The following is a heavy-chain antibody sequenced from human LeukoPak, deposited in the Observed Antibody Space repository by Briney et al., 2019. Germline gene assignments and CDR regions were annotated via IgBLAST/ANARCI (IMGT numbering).Heavy chain of an antibody. V-gene: IGHV3-7*03. CDR2: INHNGNVN. J-gene: IGHJ6*02. D-gene: IGHD3-16*01. CDR1: GFTFSSYW. CDR3: ARGGGLDV. Sequence: GGSLRLSCAASGFTFSSYWMNWARQAPGKRLEWVASINHNGNVNYYVDSVKGRFTISRDNAKNSLYLQMSNLRAEDTAVYFCARGGGLDVWGQGATVTVSS.